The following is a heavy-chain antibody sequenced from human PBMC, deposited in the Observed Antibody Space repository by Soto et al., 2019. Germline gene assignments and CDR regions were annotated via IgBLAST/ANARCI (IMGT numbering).Heavy chain of an antibody. Sequence: PSETLSRTCAVYGGSFSGYYWSWIRQPPGKGLEWIGEINHSGSTNYNPSLKSQVTISVDTSKNQFSLKLSSVTAAGTAVYYCARGDSIVVVTAIKRPFDYSRQGTLVTVSS. V-gene: IGHV4-34*01. CDR2: INHSGST. CDR1: GGSFSGYY. J-gene: IGHJ4*02. D-gene: IGHD2-21*02. CDR3: ARGDSIVVVTAIKRPFDY.